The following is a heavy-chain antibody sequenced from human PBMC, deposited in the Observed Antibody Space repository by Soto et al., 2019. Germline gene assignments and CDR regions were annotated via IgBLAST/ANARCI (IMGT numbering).Heavy chain of an antibody. CDR3: AKSSKGRGSAFQSYYAMDV. Sequence: GGSLRLSCAASGFTFSSYGMHWVRPAPGKGLEWVAVISYDGSNKNYADSVKGRFTISRDNSKNTLYLQMNSLRPEDTAVYYCAKSSKGRGSAFQSYYAMDVWGQGTTVTVSS. CDR1: GFTFSSYG. CDR2: ISYDGSNK. J-gene: IGHJ6*02. D-gene: IGHD2-15*01. V-gene: IGHV3-30*18.